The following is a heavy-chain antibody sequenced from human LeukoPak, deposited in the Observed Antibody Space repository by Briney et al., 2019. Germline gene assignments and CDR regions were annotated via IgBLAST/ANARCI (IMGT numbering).Heavy chain of an antibody. CDR2: IYYSGST. Sequence: SETLSLTCTVSGGSISSSSYYWSWIRQPPGKGLEWIGYIYYSGSTYYNPSLKSRVTISVDTSKNQFSLKLSSVTAADTAVYYCARDDSSGYALDYWGQGTLVTVSS. J-gene: IGHJ4*02. CDR1: GGSISSSSYY. CDR3: ARDDSSGYALDY. D-gene: IGHD3-22*01. V-gene: IGHV4-30-4*08.